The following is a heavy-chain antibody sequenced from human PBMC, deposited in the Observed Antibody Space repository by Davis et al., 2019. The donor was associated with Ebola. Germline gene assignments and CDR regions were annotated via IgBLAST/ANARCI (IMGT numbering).Heavy chain of an antibody. J-gene: IGHJ4*01. V-gene: IGHV4-39*01. Sequence: MPSETLSPTCTLSSGSLSSSSYYWGWLRQHPGKGLEWTGCIYFSGSTHYNPSLKCRVTISVDTSKNQFSLKLSSVTAADTAVYYCARTGYYYDSSGYYKWGQGTLVTVSS. CDR3: ARTGYYYDSSGYYK. CDR1: SGSLSSSSYY. CDR2: IYFSGST. D-gene: IGHD3-22*01.